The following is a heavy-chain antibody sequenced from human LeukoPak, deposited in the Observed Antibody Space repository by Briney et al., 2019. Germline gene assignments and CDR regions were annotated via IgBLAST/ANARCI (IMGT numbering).Heavy chain of an antibody. J-gene: IGHJ4*02. CDR3: AREPPESYFFDY. V-gene: IGHV1-46*01. D-gene: IGHD3/OR15-3a*01. CDR2: IRPGGGNT. CDR1: GYIFSNHY. Sequence: GASVKVSCKASGYIFSNHYMHWVRQAPGQGLEWMGIIRPGGGNTGYTQKFHGRVTMTRDMSTNTVYMELSDLRSEDTAVYFCAREPPESYFFDYWGQGTLVTVSS.